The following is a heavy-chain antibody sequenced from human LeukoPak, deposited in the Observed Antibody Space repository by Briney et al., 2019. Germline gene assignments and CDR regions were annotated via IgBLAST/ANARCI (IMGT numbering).Heavy chain of an antibody. CDR3: AREGRSDYSFDY. CDR2: IYYSGST. Sequence: PSETLSLTCTVSGGSISSSSYYWGWIRQPPGKGLEWIGSIYYSGSTYYNPSLKSRVTISVDTSKNQFSPKLSSVTAADTAVYYCAREGRSDYSFDYWGQGTLVTVSS. V-gene: IGHV4-39*02. CDR1: GGSISSSSYY. D-gene: IGHD3-22*01. J-gene: IGHJ4*02.